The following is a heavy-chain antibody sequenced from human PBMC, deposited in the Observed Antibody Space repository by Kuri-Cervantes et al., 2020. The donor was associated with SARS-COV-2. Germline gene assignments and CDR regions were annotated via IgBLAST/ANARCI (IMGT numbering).Heavy chain of an antibody. CDR1: GTSVSSDSYH. J-gene: IGHJ5*02. D-gene: IGHD3-3*01. V-gene: IGHV4-39*01. Sequence: ESLKISCSVSGTSVSSDSYHWGWVRRPPGKGLEWIATVSYTSGSHYSPSLKSRVTISVDTSKNQFPLKLSSVTAADTAVYYCARQMMSSITIFGVVITRNWFDPWGQGTLVTVSS. CDR2: VSYTSGS. CDR3: ARQMMSSITIFGVVITRNWFDP.